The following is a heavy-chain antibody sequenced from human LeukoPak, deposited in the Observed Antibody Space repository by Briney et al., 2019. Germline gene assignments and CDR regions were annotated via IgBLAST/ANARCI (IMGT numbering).Heavy chain of an antibody. D-gene: IGHD1-26*01. CDR3: TKDQRWESPHYLDS. V-gene: IGHV3-7*03. J-gene: IGHJ4*02. Sequence: GGSLRLSCTASGFSFSNYWMSWVRQAPGKGLEWVASIKQDESEKYYVDSVKGRFTTSRDNAKSSLYLQMNALRGEDTAVYYCTKDQRWESPHYLDSWGQGTLVTVSS. CDR1: GFSFSNYW. CDR2: IKQDESEK.